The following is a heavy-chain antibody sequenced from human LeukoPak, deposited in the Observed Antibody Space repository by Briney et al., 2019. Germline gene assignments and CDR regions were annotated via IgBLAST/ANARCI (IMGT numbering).Heavy chain of an antibody. J-gene: IGHJ4*02. CDR3: AKLYRSGGTLVRTAEDYYFDY. CDR1: GFTFSSYA. D-gene: IGHD2-2*01. CDR2: ISGSGGST. Sequence: GGSLRLSCAASGFTFSSYAMSWVRQAPGKGLEWVSAISGSGGSTYYADSVKGRFTISRDNSKNTLYLQMNSLRAEDTAIYYCAKLYRSGGTLVRTAEDYYFDYWGQGSLVTVSS. V-gene: IGHV3-23*01.